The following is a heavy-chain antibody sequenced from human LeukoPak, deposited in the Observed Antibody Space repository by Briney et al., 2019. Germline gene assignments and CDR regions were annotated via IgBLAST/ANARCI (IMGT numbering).Heavy chain of an antibody. CDR3: ARRMIAAGCMDV. V-gene: IGHV3-13*04. D-gene: IGHD6-25*01. CDR2: VGTAGDT. J-gene: IGHJ6*02. Sequence: GGSLRLSCAASGFTFSSYDMHWVRQATGKGLEWVSAVGTAGDTYHPGSVKGRFTISRENAKNSLYLQMNSLRAGDTAVYYCARRMIAAGCMDVWGQGTTVTVSS. CDR1: GFTFSSYD.